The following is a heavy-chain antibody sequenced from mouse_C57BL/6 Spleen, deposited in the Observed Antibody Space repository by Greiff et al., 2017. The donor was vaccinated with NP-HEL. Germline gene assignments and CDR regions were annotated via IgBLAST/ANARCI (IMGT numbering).Heavy chain of an antibody. D-gene: IGHD1-1*01. CDR2: INPSNGGT. J-gene: IGHJ2*01. CDR1: GYTFTSYW. CDR3: ARSGITTVVANFDY. V-gene: IGHV1-53*01. Sequence: VQLQQPGPELVKPGASVKLSCKASGYTFTSYWMHWVKQRPGQGLEWIGNINPSNGGTNYNEKFKSKATLTVDKSSSTAYMQLSSLTSEDSAVYYCARSGITTVVANFDYWGQGTTLTVSS.